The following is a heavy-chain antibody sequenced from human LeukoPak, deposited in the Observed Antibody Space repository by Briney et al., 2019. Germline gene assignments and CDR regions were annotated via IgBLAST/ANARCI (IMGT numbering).Heavy chain of an antibody. CDR2: INHSGST. CDR3: ARGRARPPLGRYSSSSHVSPHYYYYYYGMDV. CDR1: GGSFSGYY. J-gene: IGHJ6*02. D-gene: IGHD6-6*01. V-gene: IGHV4-34*01. Sequence: SETLSLTCAVYGGSFSGYYWSGIRQPPGKGLEWSGEINHSGSTNYNPSLKSRVTISVDTSQHQFSLKLSSVTGADTAVSYCARGRARPPLGRYSSSSHVSPHYYYYYYGMDVWGQGTTVTVSS.